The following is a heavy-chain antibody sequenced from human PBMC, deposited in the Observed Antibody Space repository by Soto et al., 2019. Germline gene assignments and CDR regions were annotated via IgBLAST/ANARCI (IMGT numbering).Heavy chain of an antibody. J-gene: IGHJ4*02. Sequence: PGGSLRLSCAASGFTFSNYWMHWFRQAPGKGLVWVSRINSDGSSASYADSVKGRFTISRDNAKNTLYLQMNSLRAEDTAVYYCARDTLELLYYFDYWGQGTLVTVSS. CDR2: INSDGSSA. CDR3: ARDTLELLYYFDY. D-gene: IGHD1-7*01. V-gene: IGHV3-74*01. CDR1: GFTFSNYW.